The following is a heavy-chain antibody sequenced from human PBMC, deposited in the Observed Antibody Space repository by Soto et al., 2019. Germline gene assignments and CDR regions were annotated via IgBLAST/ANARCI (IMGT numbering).Heavy chain of an antibody. CDR1: EFPSRTYA. CDR2: ITHNSGTI. J-gene: IGHJ4*02. D-gene: IGHD5-12*01. CDR3: VRDRGYTGYDLEY. Sequence: EVQLVESGGGWIRPGGSLSFSGAASEFPSRTYAWNGPRQPPGKGQEWVSYITHNSGTIYFADSVKGRFTISRDNAKNSLYLQMNSLRDEDTAVYYCVRDRGYTGYDLEYWGQGTLVTVSS. V-gene: IGHV3-48*02.